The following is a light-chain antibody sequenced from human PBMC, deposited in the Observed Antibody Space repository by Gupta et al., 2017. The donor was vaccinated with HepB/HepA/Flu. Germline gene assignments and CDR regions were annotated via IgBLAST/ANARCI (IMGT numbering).Light chain of an antibody. J-gene: IGKJ2*02. CDR2: LGS. V-gene: IGKV2-28*01. Sequence: DIVMTQSPLSLSVTPGEPASISCRASQSLVKSNGYTYLEWYLQKPGQSPQLLIHLGSNRASGVPDMFSGSGSGADFTLKISRVEADDVGVYYCMQALQSPSTFGQGTKLEIK. CDR3: MQALQSPST. CDR1: QSLVKSNGYTY.